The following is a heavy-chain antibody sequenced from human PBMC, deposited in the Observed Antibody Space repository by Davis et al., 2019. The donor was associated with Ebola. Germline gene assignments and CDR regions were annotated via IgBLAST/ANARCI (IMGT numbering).Heavy chain of an antibody. CDR3: AKDLRGALDY. CDR2: ISSSSSYI. J-gene: IGHJ4*02. D-gene: IGHD1-26*01. CDR1: GFTFSSYS. Sequence: GESLKISCAASGFTFSSYSMNWVRQAPGKGLEWVSSISSSSSYIYYADSVKGRFTISRDNAKNSLYLQMNSLRAEDTALYYCAKDLRGALDYWGQGTLVTVSS. V-gene: IGHV3-21*04.